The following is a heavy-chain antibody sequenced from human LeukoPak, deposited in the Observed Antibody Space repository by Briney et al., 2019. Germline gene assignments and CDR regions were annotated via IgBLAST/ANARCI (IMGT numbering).Heavy chain of an antibody. V-gene: IGHV4-38-2*02. Sequence: PSETLSLTCTVSGYSISSGYFWGWIRQSPGKGLEWIGSIYHSGSTYYSPSLKNRVTISVDTSKNQFSLNLSSVTAADTAVYYCAREDYYDSSGYYLDSWGQGTLVTVSS. D-gene: IGHD3-22*01. J-gene: IGHJ4*02. CDR2: IYHSGST. CDR1: GYSISSGYF. CDR3: AREDYYDSSGYYLDS.